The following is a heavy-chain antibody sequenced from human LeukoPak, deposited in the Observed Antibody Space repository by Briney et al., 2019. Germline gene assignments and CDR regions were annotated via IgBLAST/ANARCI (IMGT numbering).Heavy chain of an antibody. CDR3: ASGYCSGGSCYSYFDY. CDR1: GGSISSSNR. J-gene: IGHJ4*02. Sequence: PSETLSLTCAVSGGSISSSNRWSWVRQPPGKGLEWIGEIYHSGSTNYNPSLKSRVTISVDKSKNQFSLKLSSVTAADTAVYYCASGYCSGGSCYSYFDYWGQGTLVTVSS. V-gene: IGHV4-4*02. D-gene: IGHD2-15*01. CDR2: IYHSGST.